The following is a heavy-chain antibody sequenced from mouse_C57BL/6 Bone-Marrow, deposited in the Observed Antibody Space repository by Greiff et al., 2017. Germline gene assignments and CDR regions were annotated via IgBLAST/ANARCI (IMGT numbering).Heavy chain of an antibody. V-gene: IGHV10-3*01. J-gene: IGHJ3*01. CDR2: IRSKSSNYAT. Sequence: DVKLVESGGGLVQPKGSLKLSCAASGFPFNTYAMHWVRPAPGKGLEWVARIRSKSSNYATYYAESLKDRFTISRDDSQSMLYLQMNNLKAEDTAMYYGVRGSWFAYWGQGTLVTVSA. CDR3: VRGSWFAY. D-gene: IGHD3-1*01. CDR1: GFPFNTYA.